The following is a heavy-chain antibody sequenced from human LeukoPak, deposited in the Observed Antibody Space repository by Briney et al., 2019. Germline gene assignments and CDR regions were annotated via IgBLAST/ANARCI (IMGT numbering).Heavy chain of an antibody. CDR3: AKPGYYDSSGYYREDLAFDY. Sequence: WASLRLSCAASGFTFSSYAMSWVRQAPGKGLEWVSAISGSGGSTYYADSVKGRFTISRDNSKNTLYLQMNSLRAEDTAVYYCAKPGYYDSSGYYREDLAFDYWGQGTLVTVSS. V-gene: IGHV3-23*01. D-gene: IGHD3-22*01. CDR2: ISGSGGST. J-gene: IGHJ4*02. CDR1: GFTFSSYA.